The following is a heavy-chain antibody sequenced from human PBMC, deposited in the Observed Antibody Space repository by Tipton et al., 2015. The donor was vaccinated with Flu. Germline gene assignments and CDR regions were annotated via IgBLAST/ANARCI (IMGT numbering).Heavy chain of an antibody. CDR3: ARLPRCSSGWGRYFDL. CDR1: GGSFSEYN. D-gene: IGHD6-19*01. CDR2: IRPSGST. J-gene: IGHJ2*01. Sequence: TLSLTCAVYGGSFSEYNWGWVRQSPGTGLEWIGEIRPSGSTNYSPSLKSRVTMSEDTSKNQFSLRLNSVTAADTAVYYCARLPRCSSGWGRYFDLWGRGTLVTVSS. V-gene: IGHV4-34*01.